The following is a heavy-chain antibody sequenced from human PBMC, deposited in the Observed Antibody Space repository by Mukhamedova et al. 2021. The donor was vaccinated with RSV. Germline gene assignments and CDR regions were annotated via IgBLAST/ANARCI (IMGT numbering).Heavy chain of an antibody. D-gene: IGHD6-6*01. CDR3: AIGGGSSSRYYYYMDV. CDR2: EK. Sequence: EKYYVDSVKGRFTISRDNAKNSLYLQMNSLRAEDTAVYYCAIGGGSSSRYYYYMDVWGQGTTVTVSS. V-gene: IGHV3-7*01. J-gene: IGHJ6*03.